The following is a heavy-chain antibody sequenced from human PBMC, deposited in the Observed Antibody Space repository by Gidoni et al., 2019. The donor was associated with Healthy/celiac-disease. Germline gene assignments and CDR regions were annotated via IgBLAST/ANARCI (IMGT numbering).Heavy chain of an antibody. CDR3: ASSGKYCSGGSCYRIYYYGMDV. Sequence: QVQLVQSGAEVKKPGSSVKVSCKASGGTFSSYAISWVRQAPGQGLEWMGGIIPIFGTANYAQKFQGRVTITADESTSTAYMELSSLRSEDTAVYYCASSGKYCSGGSCYRIYYYGMDVWGQGTTVTVSS. CDR1: GGTFSSYA. J-gene: IGHJ6*02. V-gene: IGHV1-69*01. CDR2: IIPIFGTA. D-gene: IGHD2-15*01.